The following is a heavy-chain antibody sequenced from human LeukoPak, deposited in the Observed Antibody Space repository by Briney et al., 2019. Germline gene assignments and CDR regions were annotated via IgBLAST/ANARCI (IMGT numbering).Heavy chain of an antibody. CDR2: ISVYNGKT. CDR1: GYTFTSYG. D-gene: IGHD6-19*01. J-gene: IGHJ4*02. CDR3: ARDGVVAVAGDHFDY. Sequence: ASVKVSCKASGYTFTSYGISWVRQAPGQGLEWMGWISVYNGKTDYAQNFQDRVTMTTGTSTSTAYMELRSLRSDDTAVYYCARDGVVAVAGDHFDYWGQGTLVTVSS. V-gene: IGHV1-18*01.